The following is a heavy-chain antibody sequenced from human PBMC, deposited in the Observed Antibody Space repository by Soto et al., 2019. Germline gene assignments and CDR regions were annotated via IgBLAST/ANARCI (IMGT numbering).Heavy chain of an antibody. CDR2: INAGNGNT. CDR1: GYTFTNYA. Sequence: ASVKVSCKASGYTFTNYAMYWVRQAPGQRLEWMGWINAGNGNTKYSQKFQGRVTITRDTSASTAYMELSRLRSDDTAVYYCARGPSSSPPHDAFDIWGQGTMVTVSS. D-gene: IGHD6-6*01. V-gene: IGHV1-3*01. J-gene: IGHJ3*02. CDR3: ARGPSSSPPHDAFDI.